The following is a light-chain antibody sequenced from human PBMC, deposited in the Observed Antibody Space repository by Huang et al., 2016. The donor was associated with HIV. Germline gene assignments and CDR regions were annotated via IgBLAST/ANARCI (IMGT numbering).Light chain of an antibody. J-gene: IGKJ2*01. Sequence: EIVLTQSPGTLSLSPGERATLSCRASQSVSSSYLAWYKQKPGQAPRLLIYGASIRATGIPDRFSGSGSGTDFTLTISRLEPEDFAVYYCQQYGSSLYTFGQGTKLEIK. V-gene: IGKV3-20*01. CDR1: QSVSSSY. CDR2: GAS. CDR3: QQYGSSLYT.